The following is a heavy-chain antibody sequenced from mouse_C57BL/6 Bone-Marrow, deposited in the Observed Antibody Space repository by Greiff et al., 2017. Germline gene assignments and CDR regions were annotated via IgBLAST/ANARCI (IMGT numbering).Heavy chain of an antibody. CDR1: GFTFSDYY. V-gene: IGHV5-12*01. Sequence: EVQGVESGGGLVQPGGSLKLSCAASGFTFSDYYMYWVRQTPEKRLEWVAYISNGGGSTYHPDTVKGRFTISRDNAKNTLYLQISRLKSEDTAMYYCARESYCYAMDYWGQGTSVTVSS. CDR3: ARESYCYAMDY. CDR2: ISNGGGST. J-gene: IGHJ4*01.